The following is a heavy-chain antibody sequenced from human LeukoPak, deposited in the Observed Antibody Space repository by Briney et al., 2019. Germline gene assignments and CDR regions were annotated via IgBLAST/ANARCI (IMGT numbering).Heavy chain of an antibody. CDR1: GFTVSNNY. Sequence: GGSLRLSCAASGFTVSNNYMSWVRQAPGKGLEWVSVIYSGGSTYYADSVKGRFTISRDNSKNTLYLQMNSLRAEDTAVYYCARGAGYCSGGSCYSFADAFDIWGQGTMVTVSS. CDR2: IYSGGST. V-gene: IGHV3-66*01. D-gene: IGHD2-15*01. CDR3: ARGAGYCSGGSCYSFADAFDI. J-gene: IGHJ3*02.